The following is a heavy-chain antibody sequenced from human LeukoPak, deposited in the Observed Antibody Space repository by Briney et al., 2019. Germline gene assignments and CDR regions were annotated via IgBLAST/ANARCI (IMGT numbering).Heavy chain of an antibody. CDR1: GYTFTGYY. D-gene: IGHD6-19*01. Sequence: ASVKVSCKASGYTFTGYYMHWVRQAPGQGLEWMGWINPNSGGTNYAQKFQGRVTMTRDTSISTAYMELSRLRSDDTAVYYCARERRIAVALFDPWGQGTLVTVSS. J-gene: IGHJ5*02. CDR3: ARERRIAVALFDP. V-gene: IGHV1-2*02. CDR2: INPNSGGT.